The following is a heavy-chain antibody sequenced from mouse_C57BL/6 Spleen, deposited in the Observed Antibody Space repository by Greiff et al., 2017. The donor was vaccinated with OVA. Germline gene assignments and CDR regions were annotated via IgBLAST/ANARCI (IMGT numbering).Heavy chain of an antibody. CDR2: ISSGGSYT. V-gene: IGHV5-6*02. J-gene: IGHJ1*03. Sequence: EVKLMESGGDLVKPGGSLKLSCAASGFTFSSYGMSWVRQTPDKRLEWVATISSGGSYTYYPDSVKGRFTISRDNAKNTLYLQMSSLKSEDTAMYYCARRFNYGSSYWYFDVWGTGTTVTVSS. D-gene: IGHD1-1*01. CDR1: GFTFSSYG. CDR3: ARRFNYGSSYWYFDV.